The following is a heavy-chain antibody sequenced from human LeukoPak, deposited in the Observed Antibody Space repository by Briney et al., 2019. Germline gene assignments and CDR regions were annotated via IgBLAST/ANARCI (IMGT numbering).Heavy chain of an antibody. CDR3: AIHSYSYDIIGPYYFDY. J-gene: IGHJ4*02. CDR1: GGSLSSSDYY. V-gene: IGHV4-39*01. CDR2: IYYSGSI. Sequence: SETLSLTCTVSGGSLSSSDYYWGWIRKPPGQGLEWIGSIYYSGSIYYNPSLASRLTTSVYTSKNQFSLKLSYVTAAGTVVYFCAIHSYSYDIIGPYYFDYWGQGTLVTVSS. D-gene: IGHD3-22*01.